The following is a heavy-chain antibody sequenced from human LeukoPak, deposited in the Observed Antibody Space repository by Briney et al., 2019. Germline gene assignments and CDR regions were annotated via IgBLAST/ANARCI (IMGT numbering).Heavy chain of an antibody. V-gene: IGHV4-4*07. CDR2: IYTSGST. J-gene: IGHJ4*02. Sequence: KPSETLSLTCTVSGGSISSYYWSWIRQPAGKGLEWIGRIYTSGSTNYNPSLKSRVTMSVDTSKNQFSLKLSSVSAAGAAVYYCARFYYDTSGYYFDYWGQGTLVTVSS. CDR3: ARFYYDTSGYYFDY. D-gene: IGHD3-22*01. CDR1: GGSISSYY.